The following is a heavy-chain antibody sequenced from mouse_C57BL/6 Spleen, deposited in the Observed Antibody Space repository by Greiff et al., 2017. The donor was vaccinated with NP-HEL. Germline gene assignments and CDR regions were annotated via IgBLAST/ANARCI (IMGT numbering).Heavy chain of an antibody. D-gene: IGHD5-5*01. CDR3: ARSSLPFDD. Sequence: VQLQQSGAELVKPGASVKLSCTASGFNINDYYMHWVKQRPEQGLEWIGRIVPEDGETKYAPKFQGKATITADTSSNTAYLQRSSLTSEDAADYYCARSSLPFDDWGKGTTLTVSS. CDR1: GFNINDYY. J-gene: IGHJ2*01. V-gene: IGHV14-2*01. CDR2: IVPEDGET.